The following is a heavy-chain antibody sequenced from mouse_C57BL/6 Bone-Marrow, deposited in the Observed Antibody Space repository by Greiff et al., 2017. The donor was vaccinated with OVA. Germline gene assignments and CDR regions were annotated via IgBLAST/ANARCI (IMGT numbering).Heavy chain of an antibody. Sequence: QVHVKQPGAELVKPGASVKVSCKASGYTFTSYWMHWVKQRPGQGLEWIGRIHPSDSDTNYNQKFKGKATLTVDKSSSTAYMQLSSLTSEDSAVYYCAIPGEDYYAMDYWGQGTSVTVSS. D-gene: IGHD2-13*01. CDR2: IHPSDSDT. J-gene: IGHJ4*01. CDR3: AIPGEDYYAMDY. V-gene: IGHV1-74*01. CDR1: GYTFTSYW.